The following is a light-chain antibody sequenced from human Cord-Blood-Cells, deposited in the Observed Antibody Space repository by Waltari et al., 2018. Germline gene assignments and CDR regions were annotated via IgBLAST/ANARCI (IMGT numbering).Light chain of an antibody. J-gene: IGLJ2*01. CDR1: KLGEKY. CDR3: QAWDSSTAQ. CDR2: QDS. Sequence: SYELTQPPPVSVSPGQTASITCSGDKLGEKYACWYQQKPGQSPVLVIYQDSKRPSGIPERFSGSISGNTATLTISGTQAMDEANYYCQAWDSSTAQFGGGTKLTVL. V-gene: IGLV3-1*01.